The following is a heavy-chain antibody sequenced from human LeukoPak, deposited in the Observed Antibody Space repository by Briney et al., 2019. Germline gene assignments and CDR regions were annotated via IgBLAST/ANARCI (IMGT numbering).Heavy chain of an antibody. CDR1: GFTFSDYY. Sequence: KTGGSLRLSCAASGFTFSDYYMSWIRQAPGKGLEWVSYISSSGSTIYYADSVKGRFTISRDNAKNSLYLQMNSLRAEDTAVYYCARVYSSGWYVDYWGQGTLVTVSS. D-gene: IGHD6-19*01. J-gene: IGHJ4*02. CDR3: ARVYSSGWYVDY. CDR2: ISSSGSTI. V-gene: IGHV3-11*04.